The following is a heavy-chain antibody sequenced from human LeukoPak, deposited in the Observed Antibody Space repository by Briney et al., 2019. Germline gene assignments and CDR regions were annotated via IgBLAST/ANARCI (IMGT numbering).Heavy chain of an antibody. V-gene: IGHV3-53*01. D-gene: IGHD3-10*01. CDR1: GFTVSSNY. J-gene: IGHJ3*02. Sequence: GGSLRLSCAASGFTVSSNYMSWVRQAPGKGLEWVSVIYSGGSTYYADSVKGRFTISRDNSKNTLYLQMNSLRAEDTAVYYCARDGMVRGAPGGQDAFDIWGQGTMVTVSS. CDR3: ARDGMVRGAPGGQDAFDI. CDR2: IYSGGST.